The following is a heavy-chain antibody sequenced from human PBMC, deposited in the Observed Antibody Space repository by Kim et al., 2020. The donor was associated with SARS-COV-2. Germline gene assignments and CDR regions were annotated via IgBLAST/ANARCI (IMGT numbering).Heavy chain of an antibody. CDR1: GFTFSNAW. D-gene: IGHD3-22*01. CDR2: IKSKTDGGTT. CDR3: TTDPYYYDSSAYYDY. Sequence: GGSLRLSCAASGFTFSNAWMSWVRQAPGKGLEWVGRIKSKTDGGTTDYAAPVKGRFTISRDDSKNTLYLQMNSRKTEDTAVYYCTTDPYYYDSSAYYDYWGQGTLVTVSS. V-gene: IGHV3-15*01. J-gene: IGHJ4*02.